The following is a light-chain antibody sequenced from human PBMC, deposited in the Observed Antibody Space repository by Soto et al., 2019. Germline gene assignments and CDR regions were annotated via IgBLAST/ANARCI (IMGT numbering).Light chain of an antibody. CDR2: AAS. V-gene: IGKV1-9*01. J-gene: IGKJ1*01. Sequence: IQFTQSPSSLSASVGDRVTITCRASQGISSYLAWYQQKPGKAPKLLIYAASTLQSGVPSRFSGSGSATDFTLTISSLQPEDFATYYCQQLNSHPRTFGQGTKVEIK. CDR1: QGISSY. CDR3: QQLNSHPRT.